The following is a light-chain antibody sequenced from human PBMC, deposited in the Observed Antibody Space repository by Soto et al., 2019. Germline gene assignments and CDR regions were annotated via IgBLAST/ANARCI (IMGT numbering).Light chain of an antibody. CDR1: SSDVGSYNL. Sequence: QSALTQPASVSGSPGQSITISCTGTSSDVGSYNLVSWYQQHPGKAPKLIIYEGSKRPSGVSNRFSGSKSGNTASLTISGFQAEDEADYYCCSYAGSTTYVFGTGTKLTVL. CDR2: EGS. CDR3: CSYAGSTTYV. J-gene: IGLJ1*01. V-gene: IGLV2-23*01.